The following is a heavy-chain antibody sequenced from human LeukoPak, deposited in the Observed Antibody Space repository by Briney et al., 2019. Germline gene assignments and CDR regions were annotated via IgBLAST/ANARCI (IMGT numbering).Heavy chain of an antibody. V-gene: IGHV4-30-4*01. Sequence: SQTLSLTCTVSGGSISSCDYYWSWIRQPPGKGLEWIGYIYYSGSTYYNPSLKSRVTISVDTSKNQFSLKLSSVTAADTAVYYCARALRLGELSFVYWGQGNLVTVSS. CDR3: ARALRLGELSFVY. CDR2: IYYSGST. CDR1: GGSISSCDYY. J-gene: IGHJ4*02. D-gene: IGHD3-16*02.